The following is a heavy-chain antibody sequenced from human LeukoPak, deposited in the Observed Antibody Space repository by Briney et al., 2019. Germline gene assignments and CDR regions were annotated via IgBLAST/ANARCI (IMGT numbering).Heavy chain of an antibody. J-gene: IGHJ4*02. Sequence: ASVKVSCKASGYTFTGYYMHWVRQAPGQELEGMGWINPNSSGTNYAQKFQGRVTMTRDTSISTAYMELSRLRSDDTAVYYCASGGTMIEHYFDYWGQGTLVTVSS. CDR3: ASGGTMIEHYFDY. D-gene: IGHD3-22*01. V-gene: IGHV1-2*02. CDR1: GYTFTGYY. CDR2: INPNSSGT.